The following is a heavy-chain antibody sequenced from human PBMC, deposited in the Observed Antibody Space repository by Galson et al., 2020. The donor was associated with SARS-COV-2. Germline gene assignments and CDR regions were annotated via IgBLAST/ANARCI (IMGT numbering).Heavy chain of an antibody. CDR2: ISYDGSNK. D-gene: IGHD6-19*01. CDR1: GFTFSSYG. CDR3: AKIGGWYRAFDI. Sequence: GGSLRLSCAASGFTFSSYGMHLVRQAPGKGLEWVAVISYDGSNKYYADSVKGRFTISRDNSKNTLYLQMNSLRAEDTAVYYCAKIGGWYRAFDIWGQGTMVTVSS. J-gene: IGHJ3*02. V-gene: IGHV3-30*18.